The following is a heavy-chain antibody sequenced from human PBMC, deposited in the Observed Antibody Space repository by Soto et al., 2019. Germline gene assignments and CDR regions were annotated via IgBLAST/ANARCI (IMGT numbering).Heavy chain of an antibody. J-gene: IGHJ4*02. Sequence: GGSLRLSCAASGFTFSSYAMSWVRQAPGKGLEWVSSISDSGGGTYIADSVKGRFTISRDNAKNTLYLQMSSLRAEDTAVYYCVRGVTTSCLFDSWGQGTPVTSPQ. D-gene: IGHD2-2*01. V-gene: IGHV3-23*01. CDR1: GFTFSSYA. CDR2: ISDSGGGT. CDR3: VRGVTTSCLFDS.